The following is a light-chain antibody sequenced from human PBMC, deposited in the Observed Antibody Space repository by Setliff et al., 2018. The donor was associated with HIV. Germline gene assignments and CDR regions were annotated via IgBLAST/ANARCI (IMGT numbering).Light chain of an antibody. Sequence: QSVLTQPASVSGSRGQSITISCTGTSSDVGDYNFVSWYQQHPGKAPKLMIYEVINRPSGVSNRFSGFKSGTTASLTISGLQAEDEAAYYCSSYTSASTVVFGGGTKVTVL. J-gene: IGLJ3*02. CDR3: SSYTSASTVV. CDR2: EVI. V-gene: IGLV2-14*01. CDR1: SSDVGDYNF.